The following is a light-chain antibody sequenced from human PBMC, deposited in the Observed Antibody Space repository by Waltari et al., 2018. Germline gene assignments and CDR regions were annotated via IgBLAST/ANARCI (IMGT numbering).Light chain of an antibody. CDR3: QQYNNWPLYT. J-gene: IGKJ2*01. CDR2: GAS. V-gene: IGKV3-15*01. CDR1: QSVSSY. Sequence: ETVMTQSPATLSVFPGERATLSCRASQSVSSYLAWYHQKPAQAPRLLIYGASTRATGIPARVSGSGSGTEFTLTISSMQSEDFAVYYCQQYNNWPLYTFGQGTKLEI.